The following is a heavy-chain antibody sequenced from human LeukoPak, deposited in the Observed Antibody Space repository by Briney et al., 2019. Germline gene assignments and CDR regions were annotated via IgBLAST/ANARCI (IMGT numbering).Heavy chain of an antibody. CDR2: IASDGRDK. D-gene: IGHD6-13*01. CDR3: AKDGARGAAKYYFDY. Sequence: PGRSLRLSCAASGFTFNTCGMHWVRQAPGKGLEWVTVIASDGRDKKYADSVKGRFTITRDNSKNTLYLQMNSLGAEDTAVYYCAKDGARGAAKYYFDYWGQGTLVTVSS. CDR1: GFTFNTCG. J-gene: IGHJ4*02. V-gene: IGHV3-30*18.